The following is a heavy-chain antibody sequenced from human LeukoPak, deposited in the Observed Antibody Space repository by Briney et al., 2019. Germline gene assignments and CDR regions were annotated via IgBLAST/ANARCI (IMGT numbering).Heavy chain of an antibody. J-gene: IGHJ6*03. CDR1: GYTFTGYY. CDR3: ARGYCTGGSCYSYVYNYYYYMDV. V-gene: IGHV1-2*06. Sequence: ASVKVSCKASGYTFTGYYMHWVRQAPGQGLEWIGRINPNSGGTNYAQKFQGRVTTTRDTSISTAYMELSRLRSDDTAVYYCARGYCTGGSCYSYVYNYYYYMDVWGKGTTVTVSS. D-gene: IGHD2-15*01. CDR2: INPNSGGT.